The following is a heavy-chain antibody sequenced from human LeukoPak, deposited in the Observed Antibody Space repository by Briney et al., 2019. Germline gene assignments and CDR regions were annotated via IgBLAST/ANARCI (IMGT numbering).Heavy chain of an antibody. J-gene: IGHJ4*02. CDR3: ARRAYSSGWYYFDY. CDR2: IYYSGST. Sequence: SGTLSRTCTVSGGSISSYYWSWIRQPPGKGLEWIGYIYYSGSTNYNPSLKSRVAISVDTSKNQFSLKLSSVTAADTAMYYCARRAYSSGWYYFDYWGQGNLGTVSS. V-gene: IGHV4-59*01. D-gene: IGHD6-19*01. CDR1: GGSISSYY.